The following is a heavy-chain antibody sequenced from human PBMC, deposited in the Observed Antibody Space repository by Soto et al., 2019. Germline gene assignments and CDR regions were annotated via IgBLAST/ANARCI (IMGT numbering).Heavy chain of an antibody. Sequence: SETLSLTCTVSGGSVSSGSYYWSWIRQPPGKGLEWIGYIYYSGSTYYNPSLKSRVTISVDTSKNQFSLKLSSVTAADTAVYYCARLSAGSSGVYYYYGMDVWGQGTTVTVSS. D-gene: IGHD6-6*01. CDR2: IYYSGST. CDR3: ARLSAGSSGVYYYYGMDV. J-gene: IGHJ6*02. V-gene: IGHV4-39*01. CDR1: GGSVSSGSYY.